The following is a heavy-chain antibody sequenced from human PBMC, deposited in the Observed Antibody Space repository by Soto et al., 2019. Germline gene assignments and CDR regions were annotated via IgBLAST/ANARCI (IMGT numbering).Heavy chain of an antibody. J-gene: IGHJ4*02. V-gene: IGHV3-30-3*01. CDR3: VRRGGGYSVTYLGYFDC. D-gene: IGHD1-26*01. Sequence: QVQLVESGGGVVQPGRSLRLSCAASGLTFSSFPMHWVRQAPGKGLEWVAVISYDGSNKYYADSVKGRFTISRDTSKNKLYLQMNGLSAEDTAVYYCVRRGGGYSVTYLGYFDCWGQRTLVTVSS. CDR1: GLTFSSFP. CDR2: ISYDGSNK.